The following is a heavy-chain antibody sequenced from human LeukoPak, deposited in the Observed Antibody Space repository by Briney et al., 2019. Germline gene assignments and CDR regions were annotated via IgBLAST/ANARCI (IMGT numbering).Heavy chain of an antibody. D-gene: IGHD6-13*01. CDR3: ARGGGIAAARPLDY. J-gene: IGHJ4*02. V-gene: IGHV4-30-4*01. CDR2: IYYTGST. Sequence: SETLSLTCTVSGGSISSGDYYWTWIRQPPGKGLEWIAYIYYTGSTYYNPSLKSRVTISVDTSKNQFSLKMTSLTAADTAVYYCARGGGIAAARPLDYWGQGTLVTVSS. CDR1: GGSISSGDYY.